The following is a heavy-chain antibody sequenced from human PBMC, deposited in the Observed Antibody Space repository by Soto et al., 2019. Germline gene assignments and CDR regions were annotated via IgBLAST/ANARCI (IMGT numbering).Heavy chain of an antibody. Sequence: TSETLSLTCAVYGGSFSGYYWTWIRQPPGKGLEWIGDINHSGSTNYNSSLKSRVTISVDTSKNQLSLNLKSVTAADTAVYYCAREEVPQWFNRGYYGMDVWGQGTTVTVSS. CDR3: AREEVPQWFNRGYYGMDV. D-gene: IGHD7-27*01. CDR2: INHSGST. V-gene: IGHV4-34*01. CDR1: GGSFSGYY. J-gene: IGHJ6*02.